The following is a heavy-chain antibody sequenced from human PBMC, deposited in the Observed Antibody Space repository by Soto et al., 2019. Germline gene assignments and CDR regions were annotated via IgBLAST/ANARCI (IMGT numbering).Heavy chain of an antibody. V-gene: IGHV3-21*01. J-gene: IGHJ4*02. CDR3: ARDLGGGIPCPDY. D-gene: IGHD3-16*01. Sequence: GGSLRLSCAASGFTFSSYAMSWVRQAPGKGLEWVSSISSSSSYIYYADSVKGRFTISRDNAKNSLYLQMNSLRAEDTAVYYCARDLGGGIPCPDYWGQGTLVTVSS. CDR2: ISSSSSYI. CDR1: GFTFSSYA.